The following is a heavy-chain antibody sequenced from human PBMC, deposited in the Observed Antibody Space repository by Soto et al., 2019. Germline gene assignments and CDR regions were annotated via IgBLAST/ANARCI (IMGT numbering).Heavy chain of an antibody. Sequence: GGSLRLSCAAAGFPFSTYAMTWVRQAPGKGLEWVSAISGSGGSTYYADSVKGRFTISRDNSKNTLYLQMNSLRAEDTAVYYCAKEPIAAAGTKGSNYFDYWGQGTLVTVSS. CDR1: GFPFSTYA. V-gene: IGHV3-23*01. CDR3: AKEPIAAAGTKGSNYFDY. CDR2: ISGSGGST. J-gene: IGHJ4*02. D-gene: IGHD6-13*01.